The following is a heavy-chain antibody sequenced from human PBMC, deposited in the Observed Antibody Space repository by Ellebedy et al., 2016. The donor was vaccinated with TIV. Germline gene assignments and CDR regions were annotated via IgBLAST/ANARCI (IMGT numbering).Heavy chain of an antibody. CDR1: GFTFSSYA. CDR2: ISGSGGST. V-gene: IGHV3-23*01. D-gene: IGHD2-21*02. Sequence: GESLKISXAASGFTFSSYAMSWVRQAPGRRLEWVSAISGSGGSTPYVDSVRGRFTISRDNSKNTLYLQMTSLRAEDTAVYYCAKAPTAIFAHFYYYYYYMDVWGKGTTVTVSS. J-gene: IGHJ6*03. CDR3: AKAPTAIFAHFYYYYYYMDV.